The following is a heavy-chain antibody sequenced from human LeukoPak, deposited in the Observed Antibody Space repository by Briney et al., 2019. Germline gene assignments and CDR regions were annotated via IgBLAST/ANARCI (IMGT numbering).Heavy chain of an antibody. CDR1: GFTFSNYW. CDR2: INIDGTST. J-gene: IGHJ3*02. Sequence: GGSLRLSCAASGFTFSNYWMHWVRQVPGKGLVCVSRINIDGTSTSYADSVKGRFTISRDNSKNTLYLQMNSLRAEDTAVYYCANGLLEWLFPGAFDIWGQGTMVTVSS. V-gene: IGHV3-74*01. CDR3: ANGLLEWLFPGAFDI. D-gene: IGHD3-3*01.